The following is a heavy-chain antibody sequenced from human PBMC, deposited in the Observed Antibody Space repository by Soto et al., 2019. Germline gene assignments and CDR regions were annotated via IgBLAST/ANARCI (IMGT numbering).Heavy chain of an antibody. CDR2: ISGSGGST. CDR1: GFTFSSYA. D-gene: IGHD2-15*01. Sequence: PGGSLRLSCAASGFTFSSYAMSWVRQAPGKGLEWVSAISGSGGSTYYADSVKGRFTISRDNSKNTLYLQMNSLRAEDTAVYYWAKGYGGGDCSGGSCYFAAFDIWGQGTMVTVSS. V-gene: IGHV3-23*01. J-gene: IGHJ3*02. CDR3: AKGYGGGDCSGGSCYFAAFDI.